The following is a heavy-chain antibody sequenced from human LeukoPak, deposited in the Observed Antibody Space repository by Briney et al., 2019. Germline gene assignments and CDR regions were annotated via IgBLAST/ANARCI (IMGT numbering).Heavy chain of an antibody. D-gene: IGHD6-19*01. J-gene: IGHJ4*02. CDR2: ISAYNGNT. V-gene: IGHV1-18*01. Sequence: ASVKVSCKASGYTFTSYGIRWVRQAPGQGLEWMGWISAYNGNTNYAQKLQGRVTMTTNTSTSTAYMELRSLRSDDAAVYYCAGSGQTKFDYWGQGTLVTVSS. CDR3: AGSGQTKFDY. CDR1: GYTFTSYG.